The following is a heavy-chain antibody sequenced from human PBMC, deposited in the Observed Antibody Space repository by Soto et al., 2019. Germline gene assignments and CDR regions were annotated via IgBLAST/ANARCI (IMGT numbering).Heavy chain of an antibody. CDR2: INSDASDT. Sequence: VQLVESGGGLVQPGGSLRLSCAASGFTFSKHWMHWVRQAPGKGLVWVARINSDASDTASADSVKGRFTISRDNAKDTLYLQMNSLRIEDTAVYYCALEDRYVANFDYWGQGTPVTVSS. V-gene: IGHV3-74*01. J-gene: IGHJ4*02. CDR3: ALEDRYVANFDY. CDR1: GFTFSKHW. D-gene: IGHD1-1*01.